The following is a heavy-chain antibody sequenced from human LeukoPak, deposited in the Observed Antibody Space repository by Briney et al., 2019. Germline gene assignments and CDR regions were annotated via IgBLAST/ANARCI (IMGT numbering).Heavy chain of an antibody. V-gene: IGHV4-38-2*01. CDR1: GYSISTGRY. J-gene: IGHJ4*02. CDR3: ARSLSTRGIDY. D-gene: IGHD2-2*01. CDR2: IYQSGST. Sequence: SSETLSLTCAVSGYSISTGRYWGWIRRPPGKGLGWIGSIYQSGSTYYNPSLKSRVTISVDTSKNHVSLSMRAVSDADTAVHYCARSLSTRGIDYWGQGTLVTVSS.